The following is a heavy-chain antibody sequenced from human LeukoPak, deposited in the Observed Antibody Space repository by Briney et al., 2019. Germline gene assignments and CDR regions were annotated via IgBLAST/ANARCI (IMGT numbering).Heavy chain of an antibody. D-gene: IGHD6-13*01. Sequence: ASVKVSCKASGYTFTGYYMHWVRQAPGQGLEWMGWINPNSGGTNYAQKFQGRVTMTRDTSISTAYMELSRLRSDDTAVYYCARGSPISIAAAIFDYWGQGTLVTVSS. CDR3: ARGSPISIAAAIFDY. CDR1: GYTFTGYY. V-gene: IGHV1-2*02. CDR2: INPNSGGT. J-gene: IGHJ4*02.